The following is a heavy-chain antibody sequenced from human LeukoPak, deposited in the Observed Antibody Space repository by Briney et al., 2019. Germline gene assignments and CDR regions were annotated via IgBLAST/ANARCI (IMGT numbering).Heavy chain of an antibody. V-gene: IGHV1-69*04. CDR3: ARHSMDYSSSWYYFDY. CDR2: VIPILGIA. Sequence: SVKVSCKASGGTFSSYAISWVRQAPGQGLEWMGRVIPILGIANYAQKFQGRVTITADKSTSTAYMELSSLRSEDTAVYYCARHSMDYSSSWYYFDYWGQGTLVTVSS. D-gene: IGHD6-13*01. CDR1: GGTFSSYA. J-gene: IGHJ4*02.